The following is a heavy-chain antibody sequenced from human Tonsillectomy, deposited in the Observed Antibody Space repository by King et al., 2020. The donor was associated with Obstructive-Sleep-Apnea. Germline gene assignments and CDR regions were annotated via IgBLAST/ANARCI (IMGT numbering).Heavy chain of an antibody. CDR2: ISYDGSNK. CDR3: ARDSMGSSPKLYYYGMDV. D-gene: IGHD6-6*01. Sequence: VQLVESGGGVVQPGRSLRLSCAASGFTFSSYAMHWVRQAPGKGLEWVAVISYDGSNKYYADSVKGRFTISRDNSKNTLYLQMNSLRAEDTAVYYCARDSMGSSPKLYYYGMDVWGQGTTVTVSS. V-gene: IGHV3-30*04. J-gene: IGHJ6*02. CDR1: GFTFSSYA.